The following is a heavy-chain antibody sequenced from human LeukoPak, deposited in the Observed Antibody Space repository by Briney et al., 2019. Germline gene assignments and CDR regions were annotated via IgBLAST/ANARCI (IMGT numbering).Heavy chain of an antibody. CDR2: ISTYNGNT. V-gene: IGHV1-18*01. CDR3: ARGTSEDFWRGPDAFDI. CDR1: GYTLTSYG. Sequence: ASEKVSCKASGYTLTSYGISWVPQAPRQGLERMGWISTYNGNTNYAQKPQGRVTMTTDTSTSTAYIEQRSLRSDDAAVYYCARGTSEDFWRGPDAFDIWGPGTMVTVSS. J-gene: IGHJ3*02. D-gene: IGHD3-3*01.